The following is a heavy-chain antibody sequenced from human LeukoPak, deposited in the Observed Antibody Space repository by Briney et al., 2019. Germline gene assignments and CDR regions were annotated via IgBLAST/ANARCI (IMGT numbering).Heavy chain of an antibody. CDR3: ARGSILDY. CDR1: GGSIINYY. J-gene: IGHJ4*02. Sequence: SETLSLTCTVSGGSIINYYWSWIRQPPGKGLERIGYIYYTGSTNYNPSLESRVTISVDTAKNQFSLKVTSVTAADTAVYYCARGSILDYWGQEILVTVSS. V-gene: IGHV4-59*08. D-gene: IGHD2-15*01. CDR2: IYYTGST.